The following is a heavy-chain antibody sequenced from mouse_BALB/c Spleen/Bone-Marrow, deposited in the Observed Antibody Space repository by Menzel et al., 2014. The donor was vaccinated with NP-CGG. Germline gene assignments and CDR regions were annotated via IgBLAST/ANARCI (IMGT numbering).Heavy chain of an antibody. V-gene: IGHV1-69*02. Sequence: QVHVKQSGAELVRPGASVKLSCKASGYTFTSYWINWVKQRPGQGLEWIGNIYPSDSYTNYNQKFKDKATLTVDESSSTAYMQLSSPTSEDSAVYYCTRSYGSSYEYYFDYWGQGTTLTVSS. CDR1: GYTFTSYW. CDR3: TRSYGSSYEYYFDY. J-gene: IGHJ2*01. CDR2: IYPSDSYT. D-gene: IGHD1-1*01.